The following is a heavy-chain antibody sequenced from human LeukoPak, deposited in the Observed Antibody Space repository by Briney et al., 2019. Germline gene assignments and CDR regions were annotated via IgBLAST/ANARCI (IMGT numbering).Heavy chain of an antibody. J-gene: IGHJ3*02. CDR3: ARDTPNCSHGICHDAFDI. CDR2: ISYDGSNK. Sequence: GVSLRLSCAASGFTFSYYAMHWVRQAPGKGLEWVAVISYDGSNKYYADSVKGRFTISRDNSKNTLYLQMNSLRAEDTAVYFCARDTPNCSHGICHDAFDIWGQGTMVTVSS. D-gene: IGHD7-27*01. CDR1: GFTFSYYA. V-gene: IGHV3-30*04.